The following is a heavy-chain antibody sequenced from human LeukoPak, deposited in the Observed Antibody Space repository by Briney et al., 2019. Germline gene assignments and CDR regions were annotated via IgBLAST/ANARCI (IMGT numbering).Heavy chain of an antibody. CDR2: IFYTGTT. J-gene: IGHJ4*02. D-gene: IGHD3-16*01. Sequence: SETLSLTCTVSGGSISSYYWNWIRQPPGKGLEWIGYIFYTGTTNYNPSLKSRVTISVDTSKSQFSLKLNSVTAADTAVYYCARHYGPWGQGTLVTVSS. V-gene: IGHV4-59*01. CDR1: GGSISSYY. CDR3: ARHYGP.